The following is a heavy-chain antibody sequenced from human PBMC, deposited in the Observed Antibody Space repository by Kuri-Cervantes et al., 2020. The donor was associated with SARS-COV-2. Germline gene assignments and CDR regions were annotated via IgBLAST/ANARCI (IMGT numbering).Heavy chain of an antibody. J-gene: IGHJ6*03. CDR2: IGTGGDT. D-gene: IGHD3-3*01. V-gene: IGHV3-47*02. Sequence: GGSLRLSCAASGFAFSSYVLHWVRRAPGKGPEWVSAIGTGGDTYYADSVKGRFTISRDNAKNTLYLQMNSLRAEDTAVYYCARDRTTNYDFWSGYYDYYYYYMDVWGKGTTVTVSS. CDR3: ARDRTTNYDFWSGYYDYYYYYMDV. CDR1: GFAFSSYV.